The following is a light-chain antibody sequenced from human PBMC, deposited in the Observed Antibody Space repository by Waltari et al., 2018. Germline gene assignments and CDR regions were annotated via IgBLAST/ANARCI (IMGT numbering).Light chain of an antibody. CDR1: QSLLHYNGYNY. J-gene: IGKJ4*01. CDR2: LGS. Sequence: VMTQSPLSLPVTPGEPASISCRSSQSLLHYNGYNYLDWYLQKRGQSPQLLMYLGSSRASGVPDRFSGSGSGTDFTLKISRVEAEDVGVYYCMQALQTPLTFGGGTKVEIK. CDR3: MQALQTPLT. V-gene: IGKV2-28*01.